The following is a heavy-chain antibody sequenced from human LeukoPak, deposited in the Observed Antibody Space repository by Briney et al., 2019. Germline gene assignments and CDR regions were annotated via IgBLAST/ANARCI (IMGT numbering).Heavy chain of an antibody. CDR1: GFTFSTYA. V-gene: IGHV3-30*03. CDR2: ISYDGSNT. J-gene: IGHJ4*02. D-gene: IGHD3-22*01. CDR3: ARGPDSSGSYFDY. Sequence: GGSLRLSCAASGFTFSTYAMHWVRQAPGKGLEWVAVISYDGSNTYYADSVKGRFTISRDNSKNTLYLQMNSLRAEDTAVYYCARGPDSSGSYFDYWGQGTLVTVSS.